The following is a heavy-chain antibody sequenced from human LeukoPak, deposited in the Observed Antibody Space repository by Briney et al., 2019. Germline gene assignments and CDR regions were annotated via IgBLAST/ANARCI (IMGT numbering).Heavy chain of an antibody. CDR3: ARDQECSSSQGMDY. D-gene: IGHD6-6*01. J-gene: IGHJ4*02. CDR2: ISSSSSYI. CDR1: GFTFSSYS. Sequence: PGGSLRLSCAASGFTFSSYSMNWVRQAPGKGLEWVSSISSSSSYIYYADSVKGRFTISRDNAKNSLYLQMNSLRAEDTAVYYCARDQECSSSQGMDYWGQGTLVTVSS. V-gene: IGHV3-21*01.